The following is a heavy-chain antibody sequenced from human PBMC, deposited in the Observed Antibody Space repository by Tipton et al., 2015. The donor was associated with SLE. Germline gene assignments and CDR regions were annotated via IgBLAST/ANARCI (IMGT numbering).Heavy chain of an antibody. CDR1: GYSISTGYY. J-gene: IGHJ4*02. Sequence: GLVKPSETLSLTCTVSGYSISTGYYWGWIRQPPGKGLEWVSSISSSSSYIYYADSVKGRFTISRDNAKNSLYLQMNSLRAEDTAVYYCAKDAPRLYSSWGQGTLVTVSS. D-gene: IGHD6-13*01. CDR3: AKDAPRLYSS. CDR2: ISSSSSYI. V-gene: IGHV3-21*04.